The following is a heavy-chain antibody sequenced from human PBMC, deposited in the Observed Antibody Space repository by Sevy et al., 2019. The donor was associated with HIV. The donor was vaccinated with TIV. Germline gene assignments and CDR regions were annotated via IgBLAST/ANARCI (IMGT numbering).Heavy chain of an antibody. V-gene: IGHV3-21*01. D-gene: IGHD1-26*01. CDR2: ITSGGSYI. CDR3: ARGATKTGSYSGAY. CDR1: GFTFSNYS. J-gene: IGHJ4*02. Sequence: GGSLRLSCVASGFTFSNYSMNWVRQAPGKGLEWVSSITSGGSYIYYADSVKDRFTISRDNAKNSVYLQMNSLRAEDTAVYFCARGATKTGSYSGAYWGQGTLVTVSS.